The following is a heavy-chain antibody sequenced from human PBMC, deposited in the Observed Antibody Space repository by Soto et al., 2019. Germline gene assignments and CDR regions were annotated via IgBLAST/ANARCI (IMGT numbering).Heavy chain of an antibody. CDR3: ARGTAAGDYFDY. J-gene: IGHJ4*02. CDR2: IGTAGDT. CDR1: GFTFSSYD. D-gene: IGHD6-13*01. Sequence: GGSLRLSCAASGFTFSSYDMHWVRQATGKGLEWVSAIGTAGDTYYPGSVKGRFTISRENAKNSLYLQMNSLRAGDTAVYYCARGTAAGDYFDYWGQGTLVTVSS. V-gene: IGHV3-13*04.